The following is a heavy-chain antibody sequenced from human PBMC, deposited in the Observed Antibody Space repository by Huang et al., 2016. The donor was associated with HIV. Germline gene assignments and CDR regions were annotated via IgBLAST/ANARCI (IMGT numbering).Heavy chain of an antibody. D-gene: IGHD3-9*01. CDR2: IDYSGGP. Sequence: QVQLQESGPGLVKPSGTLSLTCSVSGDSISSQYWGWIRQPPGKGLEWIGTIDYSGGPSYTPSLKSRVTMSVDTSKNQFSLKLNSVTAADTAVYYCARYDVLTGANYYMDVWGIGSTVIVSS. CDR1: GDSISSQY. CDR3: ARYDVLTGANYYMDV. V-gene: IGHV4-59*11. J-gene: IGHJ6*03.